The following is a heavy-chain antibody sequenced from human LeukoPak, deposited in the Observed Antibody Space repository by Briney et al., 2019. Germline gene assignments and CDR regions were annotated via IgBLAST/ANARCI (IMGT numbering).Heavy chain of an antibody. D-gene: IGHD5-24*01. V-gene: IGHV1-2*02. CDR3: ARDGGDGYNFYY. CDR2: INPNGGVT. Sequence: ASVKVSCKASGYTFSGYYMHWLRQGPGQGLEWMGWINPNGGVTNYAQKFQGRVTMTRDTSISTAYMELSRLRSDDTAVYYCARDGGDGYNFYYWGQGTLVTVSS. CDR1: GYTFSGYY. J-gene: IGHJ4*02.